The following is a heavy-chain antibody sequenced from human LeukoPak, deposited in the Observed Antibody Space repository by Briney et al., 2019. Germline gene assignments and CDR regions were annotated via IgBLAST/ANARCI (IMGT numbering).Heavy chain of an antibody. Sequence: GGSLRLSCAASGFTFGSYWMSWVRQAPGKGLEWVANIKQDGSEKYYVDSVKGRFTISRDNAKNSLYLQMNSLRAEDTAVYYCARVNDYDFWSGYSDYWGQGTLVTVSS. CDR1: GFTFGSYW. J-gene: IGHJ4*02. V-gene: IGHV3-7*04. D-gene: IGHD3-3*01. CDR2: IKQDGSEK. CDR3: ARVNDYDFWSGYSDY.